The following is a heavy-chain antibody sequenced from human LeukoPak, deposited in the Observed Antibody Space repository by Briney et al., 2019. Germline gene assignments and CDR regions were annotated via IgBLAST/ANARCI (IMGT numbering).Heavy chain of an antibody. CDR1: GFTFSDYY. V-gene: IGHV3-11*06. CDR2: ISSSSNYT. CDR3: ARVGSSGWRDAFDI. D-gene: IGHD6-19*01. J-gene: IGHJ3*02. Sequence: GGSLRLSCAASGFTFSDYYMSWIRQAPGKGLEWVSYISSSSNYTNYADSVKGRFTISRDNAKNSLYLQMNSLRAEDTAVYYCARVGSSGWRDAFDIWGQGTMVTVSS.